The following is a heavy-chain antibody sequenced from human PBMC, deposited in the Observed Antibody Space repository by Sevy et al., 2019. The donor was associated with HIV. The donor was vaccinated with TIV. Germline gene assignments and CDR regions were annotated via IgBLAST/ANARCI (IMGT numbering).Heavy chain of an antibody. Sequence: GGSLRLSCAASGVTFSSHAMTWVRQAPGKGLEWVSLVTCSGGSPDYADSVKGRFIISIDSSKNTLHLQMNGLRAEETAVYYCANGYSYFDYWGQGTLVTVSS. D-gene: IGHD5-18*01. CDR3: ANGYSYFDY. J-gene: IGHJ4*02. V-gene: IGHV3-23*01. CDR1: GVTFSSHA. CDR2: VTCSGGSP.